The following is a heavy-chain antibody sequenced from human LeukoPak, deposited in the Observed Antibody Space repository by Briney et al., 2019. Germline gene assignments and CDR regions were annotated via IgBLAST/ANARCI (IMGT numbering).Heavy chain of an antibody. CDR2: IYYSGST. V-gene: IGHV4-59*01. D-gene: IGHD3-9*01. CDR1: GGSISSYY. CDR3: AHFQYFDRVGWFDP. J-gene: IGHJ5*02. Sequence: SETLSLTCTVSGGSISSYYWSWIRQPPGKGLEWIGYIYYSGSTNYNPSLKSRVTISVDTSKNQFSLKLSSVTAADTAVYYCAHFQYFDRVGWFDPWGQGTLVTASS.